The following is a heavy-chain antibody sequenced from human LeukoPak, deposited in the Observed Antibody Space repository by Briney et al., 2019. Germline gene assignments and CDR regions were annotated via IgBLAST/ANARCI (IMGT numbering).Heavy chain of an antibody. J-gene: IGHJ6*03. CDR3: ARDPYSGGYYQYYYYYMDV. CDR2: ISSSSSTI. CDR1: GFTFSSYS. V-gene: IGHV3-48*04. Sequence: GGSLRLSCAASGFTFSSYSMNWVRQAPGKGLEWVSYISSSSSTIYYADSVKGRFTISRDNAKNSLYLQMNSLRAEDTAVYYCARDPYSGGYYQYYYYYMDVWGQGTTVTVSS. D-gene: IGHD1-26*01.